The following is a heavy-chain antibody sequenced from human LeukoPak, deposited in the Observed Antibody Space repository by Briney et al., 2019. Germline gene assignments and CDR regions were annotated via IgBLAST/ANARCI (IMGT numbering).Heavy chain of an antibody. V-gene: IGHV4-39*07. D-gene: IGHD2-21*02. CDR2: IYYSGGT. Sequence: SETLSLTCTVSGGSISSSSYYWGWIRQPPGKGLEWIGSIYYSGGTYYNPSLKSRVTISVDTSKNQFSLKLSSVTAADTAVYYCARWGVVTAYDYWGQGTLVTVSS. J-gene: IGHJ4*02. CDR3: ARWGVVTAYDY. CDR1: GGSISSSSYY.